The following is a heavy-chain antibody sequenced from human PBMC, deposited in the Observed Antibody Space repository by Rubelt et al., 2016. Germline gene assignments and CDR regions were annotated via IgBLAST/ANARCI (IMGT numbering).Heavy chain of an antibody. D-gene: IGHD3-10*01. CDR2: ISYEGSNK. CDR1: GFTFSSYA. V-gene: IGHV3-30*09. CDR3: ARDQGADGSAPFVSY. Sequence: VQLLESGGGLVQPGGSLRLSCAASGFTFSSYAMHWVRQAPGKGLGWVAVISYEGSNKYYAGSVKGRFAISRDNSKNTLYLQMNSLRAEDTAVYYCARDQGADGSAPFVSYWGQGTLVTVSS. J-gene: IGHJ4*02.